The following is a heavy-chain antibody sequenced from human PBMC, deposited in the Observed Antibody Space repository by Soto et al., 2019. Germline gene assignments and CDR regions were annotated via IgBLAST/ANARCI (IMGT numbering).Heavy chain of an antibody. J-gene: IGHJ5*02. CDR1: GGSISSRSSY. V-gene: IGHV4-39*01. CDR2: IYHSGST. D-gene: IGHD5-12*01. Sequence: QLQLQESGPGLVKASETLSLTCTVSGGSISSRSSYRSWIRQPPGKGLEWIGNIYHSGSTYYSPSLESRVTISIDTSKNQFSLRLNSVTATDTAVYYCSVANSNWFDPWGQGTLVTVSS. CDR3: SVANSNWFDP.